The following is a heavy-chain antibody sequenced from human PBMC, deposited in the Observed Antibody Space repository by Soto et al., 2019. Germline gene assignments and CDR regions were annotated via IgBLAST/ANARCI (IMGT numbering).Heavy chain of an antibody. J-gene: IGHJ4*02. Sequence: SETLSLTCTVSGGSISSYYWSWIRQPPGKGLEWIGYIYYSGSTNYNPSLKSRVTISVDTSKNQFSLKLSSVTAADTAVYYCATDRPIHTYYYDSSGYYPYWGQGTLVTVSS. CDR1: GGSISSYY. V-gene: IGHV4-59*12. D-gene: IGHD3-22*01. CDR2: IYYSGST. CDR3: ATDRPIHTYYYDSSGYYPY.